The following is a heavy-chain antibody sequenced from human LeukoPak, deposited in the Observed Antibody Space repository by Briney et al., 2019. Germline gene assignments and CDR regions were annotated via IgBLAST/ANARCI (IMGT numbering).Heavy chain of an antibody. Sequence: GVSLRLSCAASGFTFSTYWMTWVRQAPGKGLEWVANITEDGSVKYLVDSVEGRFTVSRDNAKSSLYLQMNTLRAEDTAVYYCARLGLGYADYWGQGALVTVCS. J-gene: IGHJ4*02. CDR2: ITEDGSVK. V-gene: IGHV3-7*04. D-gene: IGHD7-27*01. CDR3: ARLGLGYADY. CDR1: GFTFSTYW.